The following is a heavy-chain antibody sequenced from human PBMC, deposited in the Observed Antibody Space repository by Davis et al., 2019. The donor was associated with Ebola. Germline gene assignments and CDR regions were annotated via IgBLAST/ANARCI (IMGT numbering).Heavy chain of an antibody. Sequence: PGGSLRLSCAASGFTFSSYAMHWVRQAPGKGLEWVSAISGSGGSTYYADSVKGRFTISRDNSKNTLYLQMNSLRAEDTAVFHCAKVAVSDYYYYMDVWGKGTTVTVSS. CDR2: ISGSGGST. CDR1: GFTFSSYA. J-gene: IGHJ6*03. CDR3: AKVAVSDYYYYMDV. V-gene: IGHV3-23*01. D-gene: IGHD1-26*01.